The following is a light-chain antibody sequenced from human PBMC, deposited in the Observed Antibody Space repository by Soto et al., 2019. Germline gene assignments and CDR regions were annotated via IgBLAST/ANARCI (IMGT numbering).Light chain of an antibody. J-gene: IGKJ1*01. CDR2: GAS. CDR1: QSVSSS. CDR3: QHYNSYSEA. V-gene: IGKV3-15*01. Sequence: EIVMTHSPGALSVSPGERATLSCRASQSVSSSLAWYQQKPGQAPRLLIYGASTRATGIPARFSGSGSGTEFTLTISSLQPDDFATYYCQHYNSYSEAFGQGTKVDI.